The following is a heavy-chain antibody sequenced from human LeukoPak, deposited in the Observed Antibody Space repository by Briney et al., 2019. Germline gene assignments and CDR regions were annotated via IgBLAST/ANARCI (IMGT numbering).Heavy chain of an antibody. CDR1: GFTLSDYG. Sequence: PGRSLRLSCAASGFTLSDYGMHWVRQAPGKGLEWVAMISFGGAETYYGDSVKGRSSISRDSSKNTVYLQMNSLRAEDTAVYFCAKDWYSSRWRNWFDPWGQGTLVTVSS. CDR2: ISFGGAET. D-gene: IGHD6-13*01. J-gene: IGHJ5*02. V-gene: IGHV3-30*18. CDR3: AKDWYSSRWRNWFDP.